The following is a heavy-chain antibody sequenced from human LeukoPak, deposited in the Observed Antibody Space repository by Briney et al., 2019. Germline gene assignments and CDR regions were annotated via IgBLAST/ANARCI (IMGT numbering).Heavy chain of an antibody. D-gene: IGHD3-10*01. CDR3: ARYGSGSYYTYFDY. CDR2: IRDDGTNK. J-gene: IGHJ4*02. V-gene: IGHV3-30*02. CDR1: GFTFSSYG. Sequence: GGSLRLSCAASGFTFSSYGMHWVRQAPGKGLEWVAFIRDDGTNKYADSVRGRFTISRDNSNNTLYLQMNSLRAEDTAVYYCARYGSGSYYTYFDYWGQGTLVTVSS.